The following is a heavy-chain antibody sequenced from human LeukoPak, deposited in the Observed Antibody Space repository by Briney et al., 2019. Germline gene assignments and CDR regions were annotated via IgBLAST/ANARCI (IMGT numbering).Heavy chain of an antibody. Sequence: GGSLRISCAASGFTFSNYWMTWVRQAPGKGLEWVANIKPDGSAQYYADSVKGRFTISRDNAKNSLYLQMNSLRAEDTAVYYCAREAAAVDYWGQGTLVTVSS. CDR1: GFTFSNYW. J-gene: IGHJ4*02. V-gene: IGHV3-7*01. CDR2: IKPDGSAQ. CDR3: AREAAAVDY. D-gene: IGHD6-13*01.